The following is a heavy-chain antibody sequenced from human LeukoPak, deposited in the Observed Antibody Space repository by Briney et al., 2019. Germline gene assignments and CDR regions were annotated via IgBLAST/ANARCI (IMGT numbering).Heavy chain of an antibody. CDR2: FDPEDGET. D-gene: IGHD3-3*01. Sequence: ASVTVSCMASGYTFTSYAMHWVRQAPGQRLEWMGGFDPEDGETIYAQKFQGRVTMTEDTSTDTAYMELSSLRSEDTAVYYCATASPPLRFLEWLSPLHGMDVWGQGTTVTVSS. CDR3: ATASPPLRFLEWLSPLHGMDV. CDR1: GYTFTSYA. J-gene: IGHJ6*02. V-gene: IGHV1-24*01.